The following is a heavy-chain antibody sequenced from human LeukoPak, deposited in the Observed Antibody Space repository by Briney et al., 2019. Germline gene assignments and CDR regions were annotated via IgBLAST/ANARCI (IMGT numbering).Heavy chain of an antibody. CDR2: INPKSGGT. J-gene: IGHJ4*02. D-gene: IGHD3-9*01. CDR1: GYTFSGYY. CDR3: ARSPDILTGENFDY. V-gene: IGHV1-2*02. Sequence: GASVKVSCKASGYTFSGYYMHWVRQAPGQGLEWMGWINPKSGGTNEAQKFHDRVTMTRDTSIRTANMEVSRLRSDDTAVYYCARSPDILTGENFDYWGQGTLVTVSS.